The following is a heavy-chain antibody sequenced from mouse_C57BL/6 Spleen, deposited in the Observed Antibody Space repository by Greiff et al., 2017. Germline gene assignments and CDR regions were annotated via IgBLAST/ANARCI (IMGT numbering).Heavy chain of an antibody. J-gene: IGHJ3*01. Sequence: EVHLVESGTVLARPGASVKMSCKTSGYTFTSYWMHWVQQRPGQGLEWIGAIYPGNSDTSYNQKFKGKATLTAVTSASTAYMELSSLTNEDSAVYYCTIYCGSSWAYWGQGTLVTVSA. CDR2: IYPGNSDT. D-gene: IGHD1-1*01. V-gene: IGHV1-5*01. CDR3: TIYCGSSWAY. CDR1: GYTFTSYW.